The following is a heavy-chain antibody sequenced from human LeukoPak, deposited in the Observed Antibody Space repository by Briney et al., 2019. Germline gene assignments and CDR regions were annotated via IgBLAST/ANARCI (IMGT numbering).Heavy chain of an antibody. CDR3: ARGGIICSSTSCYAHYYYYYGMDV. V-gene: IGHV1-69*13. Sequence: SVKVSCKASGGTFSSYAISWVRQAPGQGLEWMGGIIPIFGTANYAQKFQGRVTITADESTSTAYMELSSLRSEDTAVYYCARGGIICSSTSCYAHYYYYYGMDVWGQGTTVTVSS. D-gene: IGHD2-2*01. CDR2: IIPIFGTA. CDR1: GGTFSSYA. J-gene: IGHJ6*02.